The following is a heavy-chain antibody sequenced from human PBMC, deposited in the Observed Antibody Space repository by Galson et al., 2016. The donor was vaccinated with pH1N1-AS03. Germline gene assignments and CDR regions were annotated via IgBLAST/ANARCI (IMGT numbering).Heavy chain of an antibody. J-gene: IGHJ6*02. D-gene: IGHD2-2*01. CDR3: ARSIPGVMMQDGMDV. Sequence: ETLSLTCTVSGGSISGYYWSWIRQPPGKGLEWIGYIYYSGSTNYNPSLKSRVTMSVDTSKNQFSLRLNSVTAADTAVYYYARSIPGVMMQDGMDVWGQGTTVTFSS. V-gene: IGHV4-59*01. CDR2: IYYSGST. CDR1: GGSISGYY.